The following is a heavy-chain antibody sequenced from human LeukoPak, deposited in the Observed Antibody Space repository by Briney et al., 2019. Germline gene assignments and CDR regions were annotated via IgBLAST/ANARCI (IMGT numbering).Heavy chain of an antibody. CDR1: GFTFNNYA. CDR3: SKYYDFWSGYYVRRSYFDY. CDR2: ISGRGDDT. V-gene: IGHV3-23*01. Sequence: GGSLRLSCAASGFTFNNYAMNWVRQAPGKGLEWVSGISGRGDDTYYVNSVKGRFTISRDNSKNTLYLQMNSLRAEDTAVYYCSKYYDFWSGYYVRRSYFDYWGQGTLVTVSS. J-gene: IGHJ4*02. D-gene: IGHD3-3*01.